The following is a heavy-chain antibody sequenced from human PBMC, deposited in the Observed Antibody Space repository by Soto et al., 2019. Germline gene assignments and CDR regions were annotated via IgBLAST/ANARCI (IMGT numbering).Heavy chain of an antibody. CDR2: IYHSGST. Sequence: SETLSLTCAVSGGSISSSNWWSWVRQPPGKGLEWIGEIYHSGSTNYNPSLKSRVTISVDKSKNQFSLKLSSVTAADTAVYYCARFSGYDFDYYYGMDVWGQGTTVTVSS. J-gene: IGHJ6*02. D-gene: IGHD5-12*01. V-gene: IGHV4-4*02. CDR3: ARFSGYDFDYYYGMDV. CDR1: GGSISSSNW.